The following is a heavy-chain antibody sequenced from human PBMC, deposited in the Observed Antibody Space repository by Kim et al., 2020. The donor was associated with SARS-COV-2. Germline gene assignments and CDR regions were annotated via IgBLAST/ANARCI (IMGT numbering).Heavy chain of an antibody. J-gene: IGHJ4*02. CDR2: ISGSGGST. Sequence: GGSLRLSCAASGFTFSNYAMSWVRQAPGKGLEWVSAISGSGGSTFYADSVRGRFTISRDNSKNTLYLQMNTLRAEDTAVYYCAKDGRLLEDYFDYWGQGTLVTVSS. CDR3: AKDGRLLEDYFDY. CDR1: GFTFSNYA. D-gene: IGHD2-21*02. V-gene: IGHV3-23*01.